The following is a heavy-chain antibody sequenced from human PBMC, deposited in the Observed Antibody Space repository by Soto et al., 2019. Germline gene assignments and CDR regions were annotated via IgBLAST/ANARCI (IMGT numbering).Heavy chain of an antibody. CDR2: IYHLGRT. CDR3: ARSVFP. CDR1: GDTISSTRW. Sequence: SETLSLTCTVSGDTISSTRWWSWVRLSPGKGLEWIGEIYHLGRTNYNPSLKSRVTLSIDKSNNQFSLTLTSVTAADTAVYYCARSVFPWGRGTLVTVSS. V-gene: IGHV4-4*02. J-gene: IGHJ5*02.